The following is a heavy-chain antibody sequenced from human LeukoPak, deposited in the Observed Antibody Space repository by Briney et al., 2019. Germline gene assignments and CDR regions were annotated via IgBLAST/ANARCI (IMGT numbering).Heavy chain of an antibody. Sequence: ASVKVSCKASGGTFSSYAISWVRQAPGQGLEWMGGIIPIFGTANYAQKFQGRVTITTDESTSTAYMELSSLRSEDTAVYYCVQQDYYDSSGYSMGSTGFDYWGQGTLVTVSS. CDR3: VQQDYYDSSGYSMGSTGFDY. J-gene: IGHJ4*02. V-gene: IGHV1-69*05. CDR2: IIPIFGTA. D-gene: IGHD3-22*01. CDR1: GGTFSSYA.